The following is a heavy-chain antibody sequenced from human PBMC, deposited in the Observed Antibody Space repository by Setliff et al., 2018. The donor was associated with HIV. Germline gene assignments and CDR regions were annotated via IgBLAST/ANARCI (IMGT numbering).Heavy chain of an antibody. CDR3: AKGGVSYSSAWYGS. J-gene: IGHJ5*02. CDR2: ISNSGGIT. D-gene: IGHD6-19*01. Sequence: PSETLSLSCAASGFTFSNYVMSWVRQAPGKGLEWVSDISNSGGITYYADSVKGRFTVSRDNSKNLVYLQMNSLRAEDTAVYYCAKGGVSYSSAWYGSWGQGTPVTVSS. CDR1: GFTFSNYV. V-gene: IGHV3-23*01.